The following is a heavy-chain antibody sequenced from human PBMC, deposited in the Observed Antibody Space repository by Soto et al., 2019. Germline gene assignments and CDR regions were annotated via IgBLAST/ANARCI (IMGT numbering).Heavy chain of an antibody. D-gene: IGHD1-1*01. V-gene: IGHV3-11*06. Sequence: GGSLRLSCAASGFIFSNFGMHWVRQAPGKGLEWIGYSSNSGSFTRYADSVKGRFSISRDNAKNSLYLQINSLRGDDTAIYYCVKSGDNYNALDYWGQGTPVTVSS. CDR1: GFIFSNFG. CDR3: VKSGDNYNALDY. CDR2: SSNSGSFT. J-gene: IGHJ4*02.